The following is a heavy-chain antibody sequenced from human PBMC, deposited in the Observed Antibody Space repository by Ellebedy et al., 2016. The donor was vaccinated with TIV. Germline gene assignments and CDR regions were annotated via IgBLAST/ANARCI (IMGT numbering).Heavy chain of an antibody. V-gene: IGHV4-34*01. CDR2: INHSGST. Sequence: SETLSLTXAVYGESFSGYYWSWIRQPPGKGLEWIGEINHSGSTNYNPSLKSRVTISVDTSKNQFSLKLSSVTAADTAVYYCARGQPTYYFDYWGQGTLVTVSS. J-gene: IGHJ4*02. D-gene: IGHD3-16*01. CDR1: GESFSGYY. CDR3: ARGQPTYYFDY.